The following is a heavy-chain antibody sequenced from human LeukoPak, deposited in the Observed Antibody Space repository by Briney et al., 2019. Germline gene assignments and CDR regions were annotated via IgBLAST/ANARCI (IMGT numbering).Heavy chain of an antibody. CDR2: INHSGST. D-gene: IGHD4-17*01. Sequence: SEPLSLTCVVYGGSFSVYYWSWIRQPPGKGLEWIGEINHSGSTNYNPSLKSRVTTSVDTSKNQFSLKLSSVAAPDTAVYYCARSYGDYGTLGFDCWGQGTLVTVSS. J-gene: IGHJ4*02. V-gene: IGHV4-34*01. CDR1: GGSFSVYY. CDR3: ARSYGDYGTLGFDC.